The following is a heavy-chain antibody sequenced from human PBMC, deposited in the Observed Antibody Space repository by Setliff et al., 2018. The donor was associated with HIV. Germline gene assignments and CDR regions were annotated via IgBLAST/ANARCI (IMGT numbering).Heavy chain of an antibody. CDR2: IYYIGNT. Sequence: PSETLSLTCTVSGGSISGYYWSWIRQPPGKGLEGIGYIYYIGNTNYNPSLKGRVTLSVDTSKNQLSLKLSSVTAADTAVYYCARGRSRYYYDGSGYYVDYWGQGTLVTVSS. J-gene: IGHJ4*02. CDR1: GGSISGYY. CDR3: ARGRSRYYYDGSGYYVDY. V-gene: IGHV4-59*01. D-gene: IGHD3-22*01.